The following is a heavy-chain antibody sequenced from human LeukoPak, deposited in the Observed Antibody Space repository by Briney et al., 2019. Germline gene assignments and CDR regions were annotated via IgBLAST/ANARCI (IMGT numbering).Heavy chain of an antibody. CDR3: ARDRAYGYSTVWDFDY. Sequence: GSLRLSCAASGFTFSSYGMHWVRQAPGQGLEWMGIINPSGGSTSYAQKFQGRVTMTRDTSTSTVYMELSSLRSEDTAVYYCARDRAYGYSTVWDFDYWGQGTLVTVSS. V-gene: IGHV1-46*01. CDR1: GFTFSSYG. J-gene: IGHJ4*02. D-gene: IGHD6-19*01. CDR2: INPSGGST.